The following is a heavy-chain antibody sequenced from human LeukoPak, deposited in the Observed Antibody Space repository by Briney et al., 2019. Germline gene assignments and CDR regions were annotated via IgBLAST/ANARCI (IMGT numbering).Heavy chain of an antibody. CDR1: GFTFSSYG. CDR3: ARGYSYGLFDY. J-gene: IGHJ4*02. V-gene: IGHV3-30*03. CDR2: VSYDGSNK. D-gene: IGHD5-18*01. Sequence: PGGSLRLSCAASGFTFSSYGMHWVRQAPGKGLEWVAVVSYDGSNKYYADSVKGRFTISRDNSKNTLYLQMNSLRAEDTAVYYCARGYSYGLFDYWGQGTLVTVSS.